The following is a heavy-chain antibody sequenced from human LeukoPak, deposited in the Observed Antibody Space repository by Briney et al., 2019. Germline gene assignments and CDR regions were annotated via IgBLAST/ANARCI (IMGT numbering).Heavy chain of an antibody. Sequence: PSETLSLTCTASGXSISSYYWSWIRQPPGKGLEWIGYIYYSGSTNYNPSLKSRVTISVDTSKNQFSLKLSSVTAADTAVYYCARDVPPHYYDSSGYDLWGRGTLVTVSS. CDR1: GXSISSYY. V-gene: IGHV4-59*01. CDR2: IYYSGST. CDR3: ARDVPPHYYDSSGYDL. D-gene: IGHD3-22*01. J-gene: IGHJ2*01.